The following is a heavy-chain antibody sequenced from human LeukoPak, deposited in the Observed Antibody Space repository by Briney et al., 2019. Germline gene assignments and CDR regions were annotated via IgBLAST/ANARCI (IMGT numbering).Heavy chain of an antibody. D-gene: IGHD6-6*01. V-gene: IGHV3-21*01. J-gene: IGHJ4*02. CDR1: GFTFSSYS. CDR3: ARVGQLVGY. Sequence: GGSLRLSCAASGFTFSSYSMNWVRQAPGKGLEWVSSISSSSSYIYYAGSVKGRFTISRDNAKNSLYLQMNSLRAEDTAVYYCARVGQLVGYWGQGTLVTVSS. CDR2: ISSSSSYI.